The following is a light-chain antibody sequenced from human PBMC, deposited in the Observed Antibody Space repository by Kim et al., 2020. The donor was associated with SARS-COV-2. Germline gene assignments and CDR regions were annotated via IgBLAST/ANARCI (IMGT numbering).Light chain of an antibody. J-gene: IGKJ4*01. V-gene: IGKV3-11*01. CDR2: DAS. Sequence: EGAPFPFWASQNSGTYLACDQQRPDQAPRLIVYDASNRATGVPDRFSGSGCGTDFTLTISSLEPEDFSIYYCQQRNSWPPAVTFGRGTKVDIK. CDR3: QQRNSWPPAVT. CDR1: QNSGTY.